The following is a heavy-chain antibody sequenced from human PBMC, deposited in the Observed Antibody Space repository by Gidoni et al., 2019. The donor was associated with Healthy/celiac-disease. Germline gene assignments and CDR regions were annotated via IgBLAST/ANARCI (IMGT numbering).Heavy chain of an antibody. D-gene: IGHD2-15*01. V-gene: IGHV4-34*01. Sequence: QVKLQQWGAGLLKPSETLSPTCAAYGGSCSGYYWSWIRQPPGKGLEWIGEVNHSGSTNYNPSLKSRVTISVDTSKNQFSLKLSSVTAADTAVYYCARVGCSGGSCYRANYYYYGMDVWGQGTTVTVSS. J-gene: IGHJ6*02. CDR3: ARVGCSGGSCYRANYYYYGMDV. CDR2: VNHSGST. CDR1: GGSCSGYY.